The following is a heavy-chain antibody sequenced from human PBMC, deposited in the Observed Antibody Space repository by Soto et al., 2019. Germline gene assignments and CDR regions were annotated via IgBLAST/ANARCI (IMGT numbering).Heavy chain of an antibody. CDR2: ISAYNGNT. D-gene: IGHD2-21*02. J-gene: IGHJ6*01. CDR3: ARDRETVTASYYYYGMDV. CDR1: GYTFTSYG. Sequence: ASVKVSCKASGYTFTSYGISWVRQAPGQGLEWMGWISAYNGNTNYAQKLQGRVTMTTDTSTSTAYMELRSLRSDDTAVYYCARDRETVTASYYYYGMDVWGQGTTVTVSS. V-gene: IGHV1-18*04.